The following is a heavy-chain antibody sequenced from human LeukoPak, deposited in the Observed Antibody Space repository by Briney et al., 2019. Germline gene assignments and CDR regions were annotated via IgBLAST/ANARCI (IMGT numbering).Heavy chain of an antibody. J-gene: IGHJ6*03. V-gene: IGHV1-46*02. CDR3: ARVAAEVVGVPGAIGFGWLRRDYYYMDV. D-gene: IGHD2-2*02. CDR1: GYTFNSYY. CDR2: INPSGGST. Sequence: ASVKVSCKASGYTFNSYYMHWVRQAPGEGVEWMGIINPSGGSTSYAQKFQGRVTMTRDMSTSTVYMELSSLRSEDTAVYYCARVAAEVVGVPGAIGFGWLRRDYYYMDVWGKGTTVIVSS.